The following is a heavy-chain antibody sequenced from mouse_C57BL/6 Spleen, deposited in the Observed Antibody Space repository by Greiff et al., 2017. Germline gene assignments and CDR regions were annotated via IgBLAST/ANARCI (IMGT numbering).Heavy chain of an antibody. CDR2: INPNNGGT. J-gene: IGHJ3*01. CDR1: GYTFTDYN. D-gene: IGHD2-4*01. V-gene: IGHV1-18*01. CDR3: ASRGGDYDEEAWFAY. Sequence: VQLQQSGPELVKPGASVKIPCKASGYTFTDYNMDWVKQSHGKSLEWIGDINPNNGGTIYNQKFKGKATLTVDKSSSTAYMELRSLTSEDTAVYYCASRGGDYDEEAWFAYWGQGTLVTVSA.